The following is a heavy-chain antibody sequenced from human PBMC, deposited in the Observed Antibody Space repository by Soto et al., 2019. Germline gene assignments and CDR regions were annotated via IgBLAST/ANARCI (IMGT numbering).Heavy chain of an antibody. J-gene: IGHJ5*02. CDR2: IYWDDAK. D-gene: IGHD3-10*02. V-gene: IGHV2-5*02. Sequence: QITLKESGPTPAKPTQPLTLTCTFTVFSLSTSGVGVGWIRQPPGKALEWLALIYWDDAKRYSPSLKSRVTITKETSKGQVVLTMTNMDPVHAATSYCAYSGVGVWGKGYVCVDPLGQGALVTFSA. CDR3: AYSGVGVWGKGYVCVDP. CDR1: VFSLSTSGVG.